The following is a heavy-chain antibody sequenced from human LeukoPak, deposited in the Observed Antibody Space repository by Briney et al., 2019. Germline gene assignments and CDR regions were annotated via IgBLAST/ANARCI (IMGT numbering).Heavy chain of an antibody. D-gene: IGHD1-1*01. CDR1: GGSFSGYY. J-gene: IGHJ6*02. CDR3: ARDTHTRCYYGVDV. V-gene: IGHV4-34*01. Sequence: SETLSLTCAAYGGSFSGYYWSWIRQPPGKGLEWIGDINHSGSTNYNPSLKSRVTISVDTSKNQFSLKLSSVTAADTAVYYCARDTHTRCYYGVDVWGQGTTVTVS. CDR2: INHSGST.